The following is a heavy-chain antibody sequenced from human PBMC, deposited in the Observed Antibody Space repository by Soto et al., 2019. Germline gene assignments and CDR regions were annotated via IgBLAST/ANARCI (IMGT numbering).Heavy chain of an antibody. CDR1: GFTFSRNY. Sequence: EVQLVESGGRLIQPGGSLRLSCAASGFTFSRNYMSWVRQPPGKGLEWVSTIYSGGNTHYVDSVTGRFTISRDNSKNTLYLQMNSLRVEDTAVYYCARVPFSQMEYVTWYFDLWGRGTLVIVSS. CDR3: ARVPFSQMEYVTWYFDL. J-gene: IGHJ2*01. V-gene: IGHV3-53*03. D-gene: IGHD1-1*01. CDR2: IYSGGNT.